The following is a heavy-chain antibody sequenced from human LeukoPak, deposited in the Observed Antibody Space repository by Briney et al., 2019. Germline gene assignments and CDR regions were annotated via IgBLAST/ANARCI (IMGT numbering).Heavy chain of an antibody. CDR3: ARIGCSSTSCYFGFDY. CDR1: GGSISGYY. Sequence: PSETLSLTCPVSGGSISGYYWSWIRQPPGKGLEWIGEINHSGSTNYNPSLKSRVTISVDTSKNQFSLKLSSVTAADTAVYYCARIGCSSTSCYFGFDYWGQGTLVTVSS. J-gene: IGHJ4*02. D-gene: IGHD2-2*01. CDR2: INHSGST. V-gene: IGHV4-34*01.